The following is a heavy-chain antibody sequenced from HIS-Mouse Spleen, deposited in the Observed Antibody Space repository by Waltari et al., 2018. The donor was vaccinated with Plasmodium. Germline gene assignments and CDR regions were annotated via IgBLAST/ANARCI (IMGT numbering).Heavy chain of an antibody. CDR1: GYTFSSYG. Sequence: QVQLVQSGAEGKRPGASVKVSCKASGYTFSSYGISWVRRAPGHGLEWMGWLSGYNGNTNNAKKVQGRVTMTTDTSTSTAYMELRSLRSDDTAVYYCARLLPWVHGHFDYWGQGTLVTVSS. D-gene: IGHD1-26*01. CDR2: LSGYNGNT. V-gene: IGHV1-18*01. J-gene: IGHJ4*02. CDR3: ARLLPWVHGHFDY.